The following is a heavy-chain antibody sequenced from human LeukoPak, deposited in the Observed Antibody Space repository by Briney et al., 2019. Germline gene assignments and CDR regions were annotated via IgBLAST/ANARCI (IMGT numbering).Heavy chain of an antibody. CDR2: INHSGST. CDR3: VRPLVGGWTYYFDY. Sequence: SETLSLTCAVYGGSFSGYYWSWIRQPPGKGLEWIGEINHSGSTNYNPSLKSRVTISVDTSKNQFSLKLSSVAAADTAVYYCVRPLVGGWTYYFDYWGQGTLVTVSS. V-gene: IGHV4-34*01. J-gene: IGHJ4*02. CDR1: GGSFSGYY. D-gene: IGHD6-19*01.